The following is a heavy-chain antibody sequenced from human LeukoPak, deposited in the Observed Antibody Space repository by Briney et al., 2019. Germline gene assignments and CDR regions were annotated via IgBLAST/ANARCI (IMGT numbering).Heavy chain of an antibody. Sequence: SGGSLRLSCAASRFTFSSYAMNWVRQAPGKGLEWVSGISGSGGSKYYADSVKGRFTISRDNSKNTLYLQMNSLRAEDTAVYYCARERYDSRWYTFGSWGQGTLVTVSS. CDR1: RFTFSSYA. D-gene: IGHD3-22*01. V-gene: IGHV3-23*01. CDR3: ARERYDSRWYTFGS. J-gene: IGHJ4*02. CDR2: ISGSGGSK.